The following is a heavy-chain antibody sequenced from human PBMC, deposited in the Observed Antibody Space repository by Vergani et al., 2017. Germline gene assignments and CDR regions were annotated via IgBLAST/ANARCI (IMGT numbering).Heavy chain of an antibody. CDR2: IYSGGST. CDR1: GFTVSSNY. CDR3: ARGLRFLEWLLYSHYYYMDV. V-gene: IGHV3-53*01. D-gene: IGHD3-3*01. J-gene: IGHJ6*03. Sequence: EVQLVESGGGLIQPGGSLRLSCAASGFTVSSNYMSWVRQAPGKGLEWVSVIYSGGSTYYADSVKGRFTISRDNSKNTLYLQMNSLRAEDTAVYYCARGLRFLEWLLYSHYYYMDVWGKGP.